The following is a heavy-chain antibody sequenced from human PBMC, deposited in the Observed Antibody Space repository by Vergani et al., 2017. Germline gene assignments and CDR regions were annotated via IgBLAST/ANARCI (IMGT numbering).Heavy chain of an antibody. CDR3: ARVSSVGYYGMDV. CDR2: IYYSGST. V-gene: IGHV4-39*07. CDR1: GGSISSSSYY. D-gene: IGHD1-26*01. Sequence: QLQLQESGPGLVKPSETLSLTCTVSGGSISSSSYYWGWIRQPPGKGLEWIGSIYYSGSTYYNPSLKSRVTISVDTSKNQFSLKLSSVTAADTAVYYCARVSSVGYYGMDVWGQGTTVTVSS. J-gene: IGHJ6*02.